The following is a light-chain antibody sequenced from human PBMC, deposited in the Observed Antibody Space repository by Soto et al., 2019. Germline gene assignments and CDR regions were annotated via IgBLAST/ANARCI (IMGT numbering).Light chain of an antibody. CDR1: QSIRYY. Sequence: DIQLTQYPPTLSASVGDRVTITCRASQSIRYYLAWYQQMPGKAPKLLIYGASSLQSGVPSRFSGSGSGTEFTLTISSLQPDDFATYFCQHHNSYSQTFGQGTKVEI. CDR3: QHHNSYSQT. J-gene: IGKJ1*01. V-gene: IGKV1-5*01. CDR2: GAS.